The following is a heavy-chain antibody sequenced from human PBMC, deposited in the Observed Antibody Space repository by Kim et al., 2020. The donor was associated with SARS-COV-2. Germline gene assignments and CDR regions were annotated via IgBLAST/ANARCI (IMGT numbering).Heavy chain of an antibody. CDR1: GGTFSSYA. V-gene: IGHV1-69*13. Sequence: SVKVSCKASGGTFSSYAISWVRQAPGQGLEWMGGIIPIFGTANYAQKFQGRVTITADESTSTAYMELSSLRSEDTAVYYCARGGDSSSWTHDAFDIWGQGTMVTVSS. CDR3: ARGGDSSSWTHDAFDI. J-gene: IGHJ3*02. CDR2: IIPIFGTA. D-gene: IGHD6-13*01.